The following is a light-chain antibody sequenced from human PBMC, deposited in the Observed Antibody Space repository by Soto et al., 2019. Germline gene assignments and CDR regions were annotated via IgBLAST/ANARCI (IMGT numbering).Light chain of an antibody. CDR1: QCIRND. CDR2: AAS. CDR3: QKHRSAPLT. V-gene: IGKV1-27*01. Sequence: DIQMTQSPSSLSASVGDRVTLTCRASQCIRNDLAWYQQKPGKAPKLLSSAASTFQSGIPSSFSGSGSGTDFTLTISSLQPEDVAPYYCQKHRSAPLTFGGGTKVEIK. J-gene: IGKJ4*01.